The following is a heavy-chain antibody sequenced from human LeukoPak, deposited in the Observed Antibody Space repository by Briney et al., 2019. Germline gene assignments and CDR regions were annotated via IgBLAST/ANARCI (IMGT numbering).Heavy chain of an antibody. V-gene: IGHV3-7*01. Sequence: GGSLRLSCAASGFTFSDYWMSWLRQAPGKGLEWVANIKKDGSEKSYVDSVKGRYTISRDNAKNSLYLQMNSLRAEDTAVYYCAREPSNYGDHYFDYWGQGTLVTVSS. J-gene: IGHJ4*02. CDR3: AREPSNYGDHYFDY. CDR2: IKKDGSEK. D-gene: IGHD4-17*01. CDR1: GFTFSDYW.